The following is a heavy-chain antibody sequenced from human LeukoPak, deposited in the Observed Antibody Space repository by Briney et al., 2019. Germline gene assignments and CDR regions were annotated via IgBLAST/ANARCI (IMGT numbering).Heavy chain of an antibody. J-gene: IGHJ4*02. CDR1: GGSFSGYY. CDR3: ASGFGRGVL. V-gene: IGHV4-34*01. Sequence: SETQSLTCAVYGGSFSGYYWSWIRQPPGKGLEWIGEINHSGSTNYNPSLKSRVTISVDTSKNQFSLKLSSVTAADTAVYYCASGFGRGVLWGQGTLVTVSS. D-gene: IGHD3-10*01. CDR2: INHSGST.